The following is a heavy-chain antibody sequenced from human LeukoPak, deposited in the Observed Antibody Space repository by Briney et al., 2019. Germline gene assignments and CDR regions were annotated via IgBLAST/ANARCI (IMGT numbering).Heavy chain of an antibody. Sequence: ASVKVSCKASGGTLSSYAISWVRQAPGQGLEWMGGIIPIFGTANYAQKFQGRVTITADESTSTAYMELSSLRSEDTAVYYCAARQPYSSVFDYWGQGTLVTVSS. D-gene: IGHD6-19*01. CDR2: IIPIFGTA. V-gene: IGHV1-69*13. CDR1: GGTLSSYA. CDR3: AARQPYSSVFDY. J-gene: IGHJ4*02.